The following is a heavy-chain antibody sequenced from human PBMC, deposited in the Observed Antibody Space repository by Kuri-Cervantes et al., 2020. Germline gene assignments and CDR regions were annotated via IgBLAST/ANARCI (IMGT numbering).Heavy chain of an antibody. D-gene: IGHD4-17*01. CDR3: ARADAGDFGYHYYYYLDV. Sequence: ASVKVSCKASGYTFTAYHIHWVRQAPGQGLEWMGWINPNSGGTDYAQKFQGRVTMTRDTSISTAYMELSSLRSEDTAVYYCARADAGDFGYHYYYYLDVWGKGTTVTVSS. J-gene: IGHJ6*03. CDR2: INPNSGGT. V-gene: IGHV1-2*02. CDR1: GYTFTAYH.